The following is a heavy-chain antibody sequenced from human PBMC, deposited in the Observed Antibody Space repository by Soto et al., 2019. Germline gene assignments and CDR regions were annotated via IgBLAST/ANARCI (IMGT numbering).Heavy chain of an antibody. Sequence: QVQLVDSGGGVVQPGRSLRLSCAASGFTFSHFGMHWVRQSPGKGLEWVAAVSYDGSDKHYADSVKGLFTISRDNSKNTLSLQMNSLRADDTAVYYCARGSYAYDSGGVPADGEYFFDYWGQGTLVTVSS. D-gene: IGHD3-16*01. V-gene: IGHV3-30-3*01. CDR3: ARGSYAYDSGGVPADGEYFFDY. J-gene: IGHJ4*02. CDR1: GFTFSHFG. CDR2: VSYDGSDK.